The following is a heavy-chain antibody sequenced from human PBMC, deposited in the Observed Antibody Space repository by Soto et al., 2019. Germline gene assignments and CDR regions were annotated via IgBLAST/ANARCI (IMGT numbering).Heavy chain of an antibody. V-gene: IGHV4-59*01. CDR3: AREGNAGGYAANFDY. CDR1: GGSISSYY. J-gene: IGHJ4*02. Sequence: QVQLQESGPGLVKPSETLSLTCTVSGGSISSYYLSWIRQPPGTGLEWIGYIYYSGSTNYNPSLKSRVTISVDTSKNQFSLKLSSVTAADTAVYYCAREGNAGGYAANFDYWGQGTLVTVSS. D-gene: IGHD5-12*01. CDR2: IYYSGST.